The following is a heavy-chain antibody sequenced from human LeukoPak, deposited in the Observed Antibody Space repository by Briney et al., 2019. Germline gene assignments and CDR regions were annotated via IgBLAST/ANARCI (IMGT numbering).Heavy chain of an antibody. Sequence: ASVKVSCKASGYTFTSYGISWVRQAPGQGLEWMGWISAYNGNTNYAQKLQGRVTMTTDTSTSTAYMKLRSLRSDDTAVYYCAAVVVVAAPYYYGMYVWGQGTTVTVSS. CDR2: ISAYNGNT. D-gene: IGHD2-15*01. V-gene: IGHV1-18*01. CDR1: GYTFTSYG. J-gene: IGHJ6*02. CDR3: AAVVVVAAPYYYGMYV.